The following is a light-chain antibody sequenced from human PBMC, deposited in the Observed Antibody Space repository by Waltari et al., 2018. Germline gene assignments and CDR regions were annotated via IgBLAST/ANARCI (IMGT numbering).Light chain of an antibody. CDR3: QTGGHGTWV. CDR2: VNSDGSH. CDR1: SGHTSNI. J-gene: IGLJ3*02. Sequence: QLVLTQSPSASASLGASVKLTCTLSSGHTSNIVAWLQQQPEKGHRYLMKVNSDGSHSKGDEIPDRFSGSSSGAERYLTISGLQSEDEADYYCQTGGHGTWVFGGGTKLTVL. V-gene: IGLV4-69*01.